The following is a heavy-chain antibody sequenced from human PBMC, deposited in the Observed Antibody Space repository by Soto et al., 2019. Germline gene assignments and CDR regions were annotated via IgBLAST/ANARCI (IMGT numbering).Heavy chain of an antibody. Sequence: PSETLSLTCAVYGGSFSDYSWNWNWIRQPPGKGLEWIGEINHSGSTSHNPSLKSRVTLSLDTSKNQFSLILTSVTAADPDVYCCARGALIYPLW. CDR3: ARGALIYPL. V-gene: IGHV4-34*01. CDR2: INHSGST. J-gene: IGHJ2*01. D-gene: IGHD3-3*02. CDR1: GGSFSDYSWN.